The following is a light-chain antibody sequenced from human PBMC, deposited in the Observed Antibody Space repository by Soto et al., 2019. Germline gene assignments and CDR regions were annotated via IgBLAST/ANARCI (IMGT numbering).Light chain of an antibody. CDR2: EVS. V-gene: IGLV2-14*02. CDR3: TSYTSISTYV. J-gene: IGLJ1*01. CDR1: SSDVGSHNL. Sequence: QSVLTQPASVSGSPGQSVTISCTGTSSDVGSHNLVSWYQQHPGKAPKLMIYEVSNRPSGVSNRFSGSKSGNTASLTISGLQAEDEADYYCTSYTSISTYVVGTGTMVXVL.